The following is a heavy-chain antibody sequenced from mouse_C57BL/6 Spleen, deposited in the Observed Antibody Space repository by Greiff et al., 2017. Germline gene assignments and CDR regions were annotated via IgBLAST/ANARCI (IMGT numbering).Heavy chain of an antibody. Sequence: QVQLQQPGAELVKPGASVKVSCKASGYTFTSYWMHWVKQRPGQGLEWIGRIHPSDSDTNYNQKFKGKATLTVDKSSSPAYMQLSSLTSEDSAVYYCAISSYDGYYFDYWGQGTTLTVSS. V-gene: IGHV1-74*01. D-gene: IGHD2-3*01. CDR1: GYTFTSYW. CDR2: IHPSDSDT. CDR3: AISSYDGYYFDY. J-gene: IGHJ2*01.